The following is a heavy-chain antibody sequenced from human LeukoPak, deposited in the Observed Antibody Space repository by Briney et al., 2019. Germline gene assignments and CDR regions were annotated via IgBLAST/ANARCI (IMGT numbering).Heavy chain of an antibody. CDR1: GFTFSSYS. J-gene: IGHJ4*02. Sequence: PGGSLRLSCAASGFTFSSYSMNWVRQAPGKGLEWVSYISSSSSTIYYADSVKGRFTISRDNAKNSLYLQMNSLRAEDTAVYYCASVGNGSAVGFDYWGQGTLVTVSS. D-gene: IGHD1-26*01. CDR3: ASVGNGSAVGFDY. CDR2: ISSSSSTI. V-gene: IGHV3-48*04.